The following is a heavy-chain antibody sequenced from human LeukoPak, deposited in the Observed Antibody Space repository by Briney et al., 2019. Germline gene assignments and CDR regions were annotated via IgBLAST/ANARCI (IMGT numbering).Heavy chain of an antibody. J-gene: IGHJ6*03. V-gene: IGHV1-69*01. CDR2: IIPIFGTA. CDR3: AILGYCSGGSCYSGPRYYYYMDV. Sequence: GASVKVSCKASGGTFSSYAISWVRQAPGQGLEWMGGIIPIFGTANYAQKFQGRVTITADESTSTAYMELSSLRSEDTAVYYCAILGYCSGGSCYSGPRYYYYMDVWGKGTTVTVSS. D-gene: IGHD2-15*01. CDR1: GGTFSSYA.